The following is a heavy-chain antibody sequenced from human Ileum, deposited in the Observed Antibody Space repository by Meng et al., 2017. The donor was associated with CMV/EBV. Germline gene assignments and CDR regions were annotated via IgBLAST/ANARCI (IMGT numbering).Heavy chain of an antibody. V-gene: IGHV1-69*10. J-gene: IGHJ4*02. CDR3: ARAPSGYDILTGYSY. D-gene: IGHD3-9*01. CDR1: GDTFRGYA. Sequence: SGDTFRGYAIGWVLQAPGRGLEWVGGIIPILGIANYARKFQGRVTITADKSTSTAYMELSSLRSEDTAVYYCARAPSGYDILTGYSYWGQGTLVTVSS. CDR2: IIPILGIA.